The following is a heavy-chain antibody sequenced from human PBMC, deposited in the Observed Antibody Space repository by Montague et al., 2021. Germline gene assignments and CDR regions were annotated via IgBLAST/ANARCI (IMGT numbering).Heavy chain of an antibody. Sequence: SLRLSCEASGFTFEDYAMHWVRQAPGKGLEWVSGISWNSGSIGYADSVKGRFTISRDNAKNSLYLQMNSLRAEDKALYYCARVRERRYYYYGMEVWGQGTAVTVSS. D-gene: IGHD1-1*01. CDR1: GFTFEDYA. CDR2: ISWNSGSI. CDR3: ARVRERRYYYYGMEV. V-gene: IGHV3-9*01. J-gene: IGHJ6*02.